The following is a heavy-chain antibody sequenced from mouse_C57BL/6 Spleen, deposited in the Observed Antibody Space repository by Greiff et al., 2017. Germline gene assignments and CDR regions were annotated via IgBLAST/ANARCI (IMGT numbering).Heavy chain of an antibody. Sequence: QVQLQQPGAELVMPGASVKLSCKASGYTFTSYWMHWVKQRPGQGLEWIGEIDPSDSYTNYNQKFKGKTTLTLYNTSRTAYMQLSSLTSDDSAVYFCARHSSCYSYYFDYWGQGTTLTVSS. CDR1: GYTFTSYW. D-gene: IGHD3-2*02. J-gene: IGHJ2*01. CDR2: IDPSDSYT. CDR3: ARHSSCYSYYFDY. V-gene: IGHV1-69*01.